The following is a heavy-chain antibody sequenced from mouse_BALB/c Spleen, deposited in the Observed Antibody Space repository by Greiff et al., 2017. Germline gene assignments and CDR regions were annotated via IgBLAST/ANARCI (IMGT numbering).Heavy chain of an antibody. CDR3: ARSAANWDEDYAMDY. CDR1: GYTFTSYW. J-gene: IGHJ4*01. V-gene: IGHV1-7*01. Sequence: QVQLQQSGAELAKPGASVKMSCKASGYTFTSYWMHWVKQRPGQGLEWIGYINPSTGYTEYNQKFKDKATLTADKSSSTAYMQLSSLTSEDSAVYYCARSAANWDEDYAMDYWGQGTSVTVSS. D-gene: IGHD4-1*01. CDR2: INPSTGYT.